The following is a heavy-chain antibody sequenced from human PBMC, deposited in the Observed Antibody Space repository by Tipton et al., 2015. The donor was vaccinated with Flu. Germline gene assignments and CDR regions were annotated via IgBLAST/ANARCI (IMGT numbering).Heavy chain of an antibody. CDR3: SRDFCSGGFCYPDY. J-gene: IGHJ4*02. V-gene: IGHV4-61*02. CDR1: GDSISTGSLY. Sequence: TLSLTCNVSGDSISTGSLYWNWILQPAGKALEWIGRIYTTGSTTYNPSLKSRVTISLDTSKNQFSLKLSSVTAADTAVYYCSRDFCSGGFCYPDYWGQGTLVTASS. CDR2: IYTTGST. D-gene: IGHD2-15*01.